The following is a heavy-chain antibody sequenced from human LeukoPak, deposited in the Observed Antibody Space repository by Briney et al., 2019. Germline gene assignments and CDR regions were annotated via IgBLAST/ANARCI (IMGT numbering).Heavy chain of an antibody. CDR3: ASQKRELDY. J-gene: IGHJ4*02. CDR2: ISGSGGST. CDR1: GFTFSSYA. D-gene: IGHD1-1*01. V-gene: IGHV3-23*01. Sequence: GGSLRLSCAASGFTFSSYAMSWVRQAPGKGLEWVSAISGSGGSTYYADSVKGRFTISRDNSENTLYLQMNNLRPEDSAIYYCASQKRELDYWGQGTRVTVSS.